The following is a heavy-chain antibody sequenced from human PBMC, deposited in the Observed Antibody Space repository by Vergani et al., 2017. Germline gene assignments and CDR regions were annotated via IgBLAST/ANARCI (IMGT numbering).Heavy chain of an antibody. D-gene: IGHD3-9*01. J-gene: IGHJ4*02. CDR1: ESTFTAYY. CDR3: AREPPLTGFFDY. V-gene: IGHV1-46*03. Sequence: QVQLVQSGAEVGKPGPSVKISCRSSESTFTAYYIHWVRQAPEQGLEWVGVISPDGFSTFYAQKFQGRVTITRDTSTSTVYVEVTSLRSDDTAVYYCAREPPLTGFFDYWGQGTLVTVSS. CDR2: ISPDGFST.